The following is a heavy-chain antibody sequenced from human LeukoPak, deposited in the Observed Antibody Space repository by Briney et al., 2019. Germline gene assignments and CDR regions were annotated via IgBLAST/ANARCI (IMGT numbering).Heavy chain of an antibody. CDR2: LSGSGGSA. Sequence: GGSLRLSCVASGFPFSSFAMTWVRQAPGKGLEWVSALSGSGGSANYADSVRDRFTISRDNSKNTLYLQLNGLRAEDSAVYYCAKCRGGGGEYWHFDLWGRGILVSVSS. D-gene: IGHD2-15*01. V-gene: IGHV3-23*01. J-gene: IGHJ2*01. CDR1: GFPFSSFA. CDR3: AKCRGGGGEYWHFDL.